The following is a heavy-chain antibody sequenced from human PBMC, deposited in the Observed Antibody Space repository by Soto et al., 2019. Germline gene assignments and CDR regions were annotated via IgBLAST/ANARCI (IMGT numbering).Heavy chain of an antibody. CDR3: AGGFGELSRGRSYYCYGMDV. V-gene: IGHV3-21*01. CDR1: GFTFSSYG. CDR2: ISSSSSYI. J-gene: IGHJ6*02. D-gene: IGHD3-10*01. Sequence: EVQLVESGGALVKPGGSLRLSCAASGFTFSSYGMNWVRQAPGKGLEWVSSISSSSSYIYYADSVKGRFTISRDNAKNSLYLQMNSLRAEDTAVSYCAGGFGELSRGRSYYCYGMDVWRQGTTVTVSS.